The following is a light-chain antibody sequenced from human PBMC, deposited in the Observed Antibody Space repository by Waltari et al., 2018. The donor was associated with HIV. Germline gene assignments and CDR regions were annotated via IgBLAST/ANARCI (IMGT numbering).Light chain of an antibody. CDR1: KLGDKY. CDR2: QDT. J-gene: IGLJ2*01. CDR3: QAWGINSVI. V-gene: IGLV3-1*01. Sequence: SYGLSQPPSVPVSPGQTASITCFGEKLGDKYVSWYQQKTGQSPVLVVYQDTKRPSGIPDRFSGSNSGNTATLTISGTQAVDEADYYCQAWGINSVIFGGGTHLTVL.